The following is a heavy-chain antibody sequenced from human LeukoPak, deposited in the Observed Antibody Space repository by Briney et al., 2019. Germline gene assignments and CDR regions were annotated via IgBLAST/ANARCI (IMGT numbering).Heavy chain of an antibody. CDR3: ARDFSDPVDS. CDR1: GFTFSSYN. J-gene: IGHJ4*02. D-gene: IGHD6-25*01. Sequence: GGSLRLSCAASGFTFSSYNMNWVRQAPGKGLGWISYITTTSMTTYYADSVKGRFTISRDNAKKSLYLQMSSLRDEDTAVYYCARDFSDPVDSWGQGTLVTVSS. CDR2: ITTTSMTT. V-gene: IGHV3-48*02.